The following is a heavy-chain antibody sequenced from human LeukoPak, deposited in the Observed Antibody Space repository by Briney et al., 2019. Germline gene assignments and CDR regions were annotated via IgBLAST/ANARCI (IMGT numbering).Heavy chain of an antibody. CDR3: ARGLYMYCGGACYPNFDY. CDR2: ISSSSSYI. J-gene: IGHJ4*02. CDR1: GFTFSSYS. V-gene: IGHV3-21*01. D-gene: IGHD2-21*02. Sequence: PGGSLRLSCAASGFTFSSYSMNWVRQAPGKGLEWGSSISSSSSYIFYADSVKGRFTISRDNAKNSLYLQMNSMRAEDTAVYYCARGLYMYCGGACYPNFDYWGQGTLVTVSS.